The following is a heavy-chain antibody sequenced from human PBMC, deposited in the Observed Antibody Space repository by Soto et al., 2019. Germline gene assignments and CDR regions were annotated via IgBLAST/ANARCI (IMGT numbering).Heavy chain of an antibody. CDR3: ARSLYCGGDCHHYYYYGMDV. V-gene: IGHV1-69*02. CDR1: GGTFSSYT. D-gene: IGHD2-21*02. J-gene: IGHJ6*02. Sequence: QVQLVQSGAEVKKPGSSVKVSCKASGGTFSSYTISWVRQAPGQGLEWMGRIIPILGIANYAQKFQGRVTITADKSTSTAYMELSSLRSEDTAVYYCARSLYCGGDCHHYYYYGMDVWGQGTTVTVSS. CDR2: IIPILGIA.